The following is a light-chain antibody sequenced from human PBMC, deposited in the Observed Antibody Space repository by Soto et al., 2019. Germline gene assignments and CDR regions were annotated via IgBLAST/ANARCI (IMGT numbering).Light chain of an antibody. Sequence: QSALTQPPSASGSPGQSVTISCTGTGSDIGGYNFVSWYQQRPGKVPKLIIYEVNKRPSGVPDRFSGSKSGNTASLTVSGLQADEQADYYCSSYAGTNNLYGFGTGTKRTVL. CDR1: GSDIGGYNF. J-gene: IGLJ1*01. V-gene: IGLV2-8*01. CDR2: EVN. CDR3: SSYAGTNNLYG.